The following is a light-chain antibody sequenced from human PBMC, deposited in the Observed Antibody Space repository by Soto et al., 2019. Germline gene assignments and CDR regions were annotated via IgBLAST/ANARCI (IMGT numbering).Light chain of an antibody. CDR2: GAS. Sequence: EIVLTQYKATLSLSPGERATLSCRASQSVSSYLAWYQQKPGQAPRLLIYGASSRATGIPDRFSGSGSGTDFTLTISRLEPEDFAVYYCQQYGSSPMAFGQGTKVDIK. J-gene: IGKJ1*01. CDR1: QSVSSY. V-gene: IGKV3-20*01. CDR3: QQYGSSPMA.